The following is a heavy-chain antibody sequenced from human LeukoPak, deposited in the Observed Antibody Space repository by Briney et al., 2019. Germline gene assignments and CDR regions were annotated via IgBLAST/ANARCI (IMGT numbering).Heavy chain of an antibody. J-gene: IGHJ4*02. CDR2: ISPSGGST. CDR3: ARGPLIAAAGDY. CDR1: GHTFTSYY. V-gene: IGHV1-46*01. Sequence: ASVKVSCKASGHTFTSYYMHWVRQAPGQGLEWMGIISPSGGSTSYAQKFQGRVTMTRDTSTSTVYMELSSLRSEDTAVYYCARGPLIAAAGDYWGQGTLVTVSS. D-gene: IGHD6-13*01.